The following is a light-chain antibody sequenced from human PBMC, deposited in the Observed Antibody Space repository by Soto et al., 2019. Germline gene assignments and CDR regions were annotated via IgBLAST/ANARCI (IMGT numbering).Light chain of an antibody. V-gene: IGLV2-11*01. J-gene: IGLJ1*01. CDR1: NSDVGGYNY. Sequence: QSVLTQPRSVSGSPGQSVTISCTGTNSDVGGYNYVSWYQQHPGKAPKLMIYDVSKRPSGVPDRFSGSKSGNTASLTISGLQAEDEADYYCCSYAGSYGAFGTGTKGTVL. CDR3: CSYAGSYGA. CDR2: DVS.